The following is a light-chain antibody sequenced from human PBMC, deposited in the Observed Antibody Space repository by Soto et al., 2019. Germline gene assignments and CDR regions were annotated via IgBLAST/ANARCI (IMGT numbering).Light chain of an antibody. J-gene: IGKJ2*01. CDR1: QSVSSY. CDR3: QQRSNWPGT. Sequence: IVLTQSPATLSLSPGERATLSCRASQSVSSYLAWYQQKPGQAPSLLIYDASNRATGIPARFSGSGSGTDFTLTISSLEPEDFAVYYCQQRSNWPGTFGQGTKLEIK. CDR2: DAS. V-gene: IGKV3-11*01.